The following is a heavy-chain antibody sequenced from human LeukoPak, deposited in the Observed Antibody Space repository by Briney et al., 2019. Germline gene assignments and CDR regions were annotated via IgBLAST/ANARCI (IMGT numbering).Heavy chain of an antibody. V-gene: IGHV1-2*02. Sequence: ASVKVSCKASGYTFTGYYMHWVRQAPGQGLEWMGWINPNSGGTNYAQKFQGRVTMTRDTSISTAYMELSRLRSDDTAVYYCARRYCSGGSCYSIAAFDIWGQGTMVTVSS. J-gene: IGHJ3*02. CDR1: GYTFTGYY. CDR2: INPNSGGT. CDR3: ARRYCSGGSCYSIAAFDI. D-gene: IGHD2-15*01.